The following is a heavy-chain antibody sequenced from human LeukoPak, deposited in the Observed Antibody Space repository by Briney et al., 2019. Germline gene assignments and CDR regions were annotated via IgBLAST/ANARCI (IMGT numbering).Heavy chain of an antibody. Sequence: PSETLSLTCAVYGGSFSGYYWSWIRQPPGKGLEWIGYIYYSGSTNYNPSLKSRVTISVDTSKNQFSLKLSSVTAADTAVYYCARDGDGLDYWGQGTLVTVSS. CDR2: IYYSGST. CDR1: GGSFSGYY. J-gene: IGHJ4*02. V-gene: IGHV4-59*01. D-gene: IGHD4-17*01. CDR3: ARDGDGLDY.